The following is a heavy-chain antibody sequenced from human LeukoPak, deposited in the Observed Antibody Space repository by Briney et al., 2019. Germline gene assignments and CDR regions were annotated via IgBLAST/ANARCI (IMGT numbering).Heavy chain of an antibody. J-gene: IGHJ4*02. CDR3: ARAGQLGGSGALYCPVY. V-gene: IGHV4-61*01. D-gene: IGHD2-15*01. Sequence: SETLSLTCTVSGGSVNSGSYYWSWIRQPPGKGLEWIGYIYYSGSTNYNPSLKSRVTISVDTSKNQFSLKLNSMTAADTAVYYCARAGQLGGSGALYCPVYWDQAIL. CDR1: GGSVNSGSYY. CDR2: IYYSGST.